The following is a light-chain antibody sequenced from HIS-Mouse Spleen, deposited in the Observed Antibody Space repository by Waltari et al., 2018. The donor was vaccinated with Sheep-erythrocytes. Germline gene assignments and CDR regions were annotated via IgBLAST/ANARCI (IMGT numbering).Light chain of an antibody. J-gene: IGLJ1*01. CDR1: SRDLGGYNA. CDR2: DVS. V-gene: IGLV2-11*01. CDR3: CSYAGSYNHV. Sequence: QSALTQPRSVSGSPGQSVTISSTGTSRDLGGYNAVSWYQQHPGKAPKLMIYDVSKRPSGVPDRFSGSKSGNTASLTISGLQAEDEADYYCCSYAGSYNHVFATGTKVTVL.